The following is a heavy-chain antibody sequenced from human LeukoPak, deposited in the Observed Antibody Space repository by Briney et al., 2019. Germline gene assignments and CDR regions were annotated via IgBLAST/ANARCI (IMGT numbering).Heavy chain of an antibody. J-gene: IGHJ4*02. V-gene: IGHV4-59*01. CDR1: GDSISTYY. CDR2: IYYSGST. D-gene: IGHD6-6*01. CDR3: ARHGPYSSSSPFDY. Sequence: SETLSLTCTVSGDSISTYYWSWIRQPPGKGLEWIGYIYYSGSTTYNPSLKSRVTISVDSPKNQFSLKLTSVTAADTAVYYCARHGPYSSSSPFDYWGQGTLVTVSS.